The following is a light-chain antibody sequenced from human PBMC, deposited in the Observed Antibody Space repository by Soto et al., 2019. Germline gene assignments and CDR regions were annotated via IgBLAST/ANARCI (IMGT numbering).Light chain of an antibody. CDR3: CSYAGSSSVV. V-gene: IGLV2-23*02. J-gene: IGLJ2*01. CDR1: SSDIGIYKL. Sequence: QSALTQPASVSGSLGQSITISCTGSSSDIGIYKLVSWYQLHPGKAPKLIIFEVNKRPSGFSDRFSGSKSGNTASLTISGLQADDEAHYYCCSYAGSSSVVFGGGTKVTVL. CDR2: EVN.